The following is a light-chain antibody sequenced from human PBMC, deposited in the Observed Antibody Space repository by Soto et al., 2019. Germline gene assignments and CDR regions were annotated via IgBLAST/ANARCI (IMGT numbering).Light chain of an antibody. J-gene: IGKJ1*01. CDR1: PSVSNSY. CDR2: GAS. V-gene: IGKV3-20*01. Sequence: EIVMTQSPATLSVSPGERATLSCRPIPSVSNSYLAWYQQKPGQAPRLLIYGASRRATGIPDRCSGSGSGTDFTLTISRLEHEDYAVYYCQQYGISPSWTFGQGTKGDIK. CDR3: QQYGISPSWT.